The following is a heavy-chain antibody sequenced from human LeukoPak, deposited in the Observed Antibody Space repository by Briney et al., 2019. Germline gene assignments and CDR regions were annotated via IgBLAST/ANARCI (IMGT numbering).Heavy chain of an antibody. CDR2: IHYSGST. D-gene: IGHD1-7*01. Sequence: SEILSLTCTVSGGSIRSSSYYWSWFRQPPGKGLEWIGYIHYSGSTNYNPSLRSRITISVDTSKKQFSLSLSSVTAADTAVYYCASSDWNYARWGQGTLVTVSS. CDR1: GGSIRSSSYY. J-gene: IGHJ4*02. V-gene: IGHV4-61*05. CDR3: ASSDWNYAR.